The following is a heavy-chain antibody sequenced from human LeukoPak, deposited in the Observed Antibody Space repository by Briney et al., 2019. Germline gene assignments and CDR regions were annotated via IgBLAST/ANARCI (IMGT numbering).Heavy chain of an antibody. V-gene: IGHV5-51*01. CDR2: IYPGDSDT. CDR1: GYSFTSYW. D-gene: IGHD2-2*01. Sequence: GESLKISCKGSGYSFTSYWIGWVRQMPGKGLEWMGIIYPGDSDTRYSPSFQGQVTISADKSISTAYLQWSSLKASDTAMCYCARLPYCSSTSCFEGDYWGQGTLVTVSS. J-gene: IGHJ4*02. CDR3: ARLPYCSSTSCFEGDY.